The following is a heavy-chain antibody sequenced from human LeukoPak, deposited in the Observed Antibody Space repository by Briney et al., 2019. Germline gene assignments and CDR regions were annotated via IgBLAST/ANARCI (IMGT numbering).Heavy chain of an antibody. CDR1: GLTFSNAW. Sequence: GGSLRLPCAGSGLTFSNAWMSWVRQAPGNGLEWVGRIKSKTDGGTTDYAAPVKGRFTISRDDSKNTLYPQMNSLKTEDTAVYYCTTCPRRGYSGYDQIEGAGYWGQGTLVTVSS. CDR3: TTCPRRGYSGYDQIEGAGY. CDR2: IKSKTDGGTT. D-gene: IGHD5-12*01. V-gene: IGHV3-15*01. J-gene: IGHJ4*02.